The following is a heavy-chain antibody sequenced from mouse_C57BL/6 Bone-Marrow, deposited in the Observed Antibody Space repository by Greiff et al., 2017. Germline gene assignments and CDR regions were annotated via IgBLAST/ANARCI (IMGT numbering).Heavy chain of an antibody. CDR1: GFTFSDYY. V-gene: IGHV5-16*01. Sequence: EVQLVESEGGLVQPGSSMKLSCTASGFTFSDYYMAWVRQVPEKGLEWVANINYDGSSTYYLDSLKCRFIISRVNAKNILYLQMSSLKSEDTATYYCARGEGYSTYWYFDVWGTGTTVTVSS. D-gene: IGHD2-5*01. CDR2: INYDGSST. J-gene: IGHJ1*03. CDR3: ARGEGYSTYWYFDV.